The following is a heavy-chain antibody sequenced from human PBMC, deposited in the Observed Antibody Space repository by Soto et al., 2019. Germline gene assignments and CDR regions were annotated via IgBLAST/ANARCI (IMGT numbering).Heavy chain of an antibody. Sequence: PGGSLRLSCAASGFTFSNAWMNWVRQAPGKGLEWVGRIKSKTDGGTTDYAAPVKGRFTISRDDSKNTLYLQMNSLKTEDTAVYYCTTTPYSNYILRSRLKYYYYYGMDVWGQGTTVTVSS. J-gene: IGHJ6*02. D-gene: IGHD4-4*01. CDR3: TTTPYSNYILRSRLKYYYYYGMDV. CDR2: IKSKTDGGTT. V-gene: IGHV3-15*07. CDR1: GFTFSNAW.